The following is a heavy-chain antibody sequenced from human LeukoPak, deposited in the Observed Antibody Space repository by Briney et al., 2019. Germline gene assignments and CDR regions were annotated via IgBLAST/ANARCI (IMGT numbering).Heavy chain of an antibody. CDR3: ARGRPYGDYFDY. Sequence: PSETLSLTCTVSGGSIRSSDYYWCWIRQSAGKGLEWIGRVHANGRTYYNPSLKSRLTLSLDASESQLSLKLSSVTAADTALYYCARGRPYGDYFDYWGQAARVTVSS. CDR2: VHANGRT. J-gene: IGHJ4*02. CDR1: GGSIRSSDYY. D-gene: IGHD4-17*01. V-gene: IGHV4-61*02.